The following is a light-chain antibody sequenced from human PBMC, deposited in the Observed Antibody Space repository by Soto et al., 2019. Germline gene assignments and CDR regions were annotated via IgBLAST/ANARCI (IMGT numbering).Light chain of an antibody. CDR3: QQYNGP. Sequence: EIVMTQSPATLSVPPGERATLSCRASQSVSSNLAWYQQKPGQAPRLLIYGASTRATGIPARFSGSGSGTEFTLTISSLQSEDFAVYYCQQYNGPFGQGTKVEIK. CDR1: QSVSSN. CDR2: GAS. V-gene: IGKV3-15*01. J-gene: IGKJ1*01.